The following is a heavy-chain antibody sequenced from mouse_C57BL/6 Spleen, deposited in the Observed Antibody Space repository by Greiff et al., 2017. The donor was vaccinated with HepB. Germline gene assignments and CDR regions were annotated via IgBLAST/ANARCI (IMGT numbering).Heavy chain of an antibody. CDR3: ARQGDGGSFFDY. D-gene: IGHD1-1*02. CDR1: GYAFSSSW. J-gene: IGHJ2*01. Sequence: VQLQQSGPELVKPGASVKISCKASGYAFSSSWMNWVKQRPGKGLEWIGRIYPGDGDTNYNGKFKGKATLTADKSSSTAYMQLSSLTSEDSAVYFCARQGDGGSFFDYWGQGTTLTVSS. CDR2: IYPGDGDT. V-gene: IGHV1-82*01.